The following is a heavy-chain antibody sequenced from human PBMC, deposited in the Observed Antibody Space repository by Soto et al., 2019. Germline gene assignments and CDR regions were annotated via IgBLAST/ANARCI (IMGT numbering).Heavy chain of an antibody. CDR3: ATSAQLWYPFDL. D-gene: IGHD5-18*01. CDR1: GYTLTELS. V-gene: IGHV1-24*01. Sequence: ASVKVSCKVSGYTLTELSMHWVRQAPGKGLEWMGGFDPEDGETIYAQKFQGRVIMTEDTSTDTAYMELSSLRSEDTAVYYCATSAQLWYPFDLWGRGTLVTVSS. J-gene: IGHJ2*01. CDR2: FDPEDGET.